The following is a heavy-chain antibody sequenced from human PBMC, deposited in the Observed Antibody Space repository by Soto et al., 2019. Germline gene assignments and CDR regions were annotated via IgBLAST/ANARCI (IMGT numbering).Heavy chain of an antibody. CDR1: GGTFSSYT. CDR2: IIPILGIA. D-gene: IGHD2-8*01. V-gene: IGHV1-69*02. CDR3: APQGYCTNGVCFTGDDGY. J-gene: IGHJ4*02. Sequence: GASVKVSCKASGGTFSSYTISWVRQAPGQGLEWMGRIIPILGIANYAQKFQGRVTITADKSTSTAYMELSSLRSEDTAVYYCAPQGYCTNGVCFTGDDGYWGQGTLVTVSS.